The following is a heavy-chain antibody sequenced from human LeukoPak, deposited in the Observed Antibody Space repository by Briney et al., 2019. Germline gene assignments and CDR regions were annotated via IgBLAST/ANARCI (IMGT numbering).Heavy chain of an antibody. CDR2: ISWNSGSI. CDR3: AKDLWFGESSTNYGMDV. Sequence: PGRSLRLSCAASGFTFDDYAMHWVRQAPGKGLEWVSGISWNSGSIGYADSVKGRFTISRDNAKNSLYLQMNSLRAEDTALYYCAKDLWFGESSTNYGMDVWGQGTTVTVSS. D-gene: IGHD3-10*01. CDR1: GFTFDDYA. J-gene: IGHJ6*02. V-gene: IGHV3-9*01.